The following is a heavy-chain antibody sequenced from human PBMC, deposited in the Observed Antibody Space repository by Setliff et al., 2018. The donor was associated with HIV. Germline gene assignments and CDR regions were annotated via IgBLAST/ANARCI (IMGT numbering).Heavy chain of an antibody. D-gene: IGHD3-16*01. CDR3: ARDVPWGDYYYYMDV. V-gene: IGHV4-4*07. J-gene: IGHJ6*03. CDR2: IYTSGST. Sequence: SETLSLTCTASGGSISSYYWSWLRQPAGKGLEWIGHIYTSGSTNYNPSLKSRVTMSVDTSKNQFSLKLSSVTAAAPAVYYCARDVPWGDYYYYMDVWGKGTTVNVSS. CDR1: GGSISSYY.